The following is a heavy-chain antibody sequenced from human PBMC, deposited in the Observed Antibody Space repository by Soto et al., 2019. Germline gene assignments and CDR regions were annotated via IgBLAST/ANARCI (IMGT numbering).Heavy chain of an antibody. CDR2: IIPLFNVA. V-gene: IGHV1-69*01. Sequence: QVQLVQSGPEVKKPGSSVKVSCEASGGTFSNFAVNWVRQAPGQGLEWVGGIIPLFNVAKYAQKFEGRVTIVADDSTSTTYMDLMSLRADDMAVYYCAASVRDVLGYDYKDTEGRHIGGQGTMVTISS. CDR1: GGTFSNFA. CDR3: AASVRDVLGYDYKDTEGRHI. J-gene: IGHJ3*02. D-gene: IGHD3-22*01.